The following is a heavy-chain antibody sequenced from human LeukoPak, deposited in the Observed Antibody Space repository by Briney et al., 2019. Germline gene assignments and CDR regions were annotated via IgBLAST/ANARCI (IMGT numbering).Heavy chain of an antibody. J-gene: IGHJ5*02. V-gene: IGHV4-39*01. D-gene: IGHD2-15*01. Sequence: SETLSLTCTVSGGSISSSSYYWGWIRQPPGKGLEWIGSIYYSGSTYYNPSLKSRVTISVDTSKTQFSLKLSSVTAADTAVYYCERLILRIYCSGGSCLNGSFDPWGQGTLVTVSS. CDR1: GGSISSSSYY. CDR2: IYYSGST. CDR3: ERLILRIYCSGGSCLNGSFDP.